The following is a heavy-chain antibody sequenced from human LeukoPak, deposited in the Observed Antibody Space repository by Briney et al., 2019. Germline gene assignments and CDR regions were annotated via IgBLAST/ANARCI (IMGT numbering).Heavy chain of an antibody. D-gene: IGHD2-15*01. CDR2: INHSGST. Sequence: PSETLSLTCAVYGGSFSGYYWSWIRQPPGKGLEWIGEINHSGSTNYNPSLKSRVTISVDTSKSQFSLKLSSVTAADTAVYYCARRYRDCSGGSCPRGAFDIWGQGTMVTVSS. J-gene: IGHJ3*02. CDR1: GGSFSGYY. V-gene: IGHV4-34*01. CDR3: ARRYRDCSGGSCPRGAFDI.